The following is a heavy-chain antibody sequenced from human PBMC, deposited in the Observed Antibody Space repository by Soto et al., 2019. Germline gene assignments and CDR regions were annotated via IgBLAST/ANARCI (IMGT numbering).Heavy chain of an antibody. J-gene: IGHJ3*02. CDR3: AKDDTSSSSAFDI. CDR1: GFTLSTYA. V-gene: IGHV3-23*01. Sequence: GGSLRLSCVASGFTLSTYAMSWVRQAPGKGLEWVSGISQNGDIINYADSVKGRFIISRDNSKNTLYPQMTSLRAEDTAVYYCAKDDTSSSSAFDIWGQGTMVTVSS. D-gene: IGHD6-6*01. CDR2: ISQNGDII.